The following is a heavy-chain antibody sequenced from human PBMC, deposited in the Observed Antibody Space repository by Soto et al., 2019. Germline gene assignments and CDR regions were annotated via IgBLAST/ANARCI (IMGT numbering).Heavy chain of an antibody. CDR3: AKFGASDIVVVVAASNWFDP. CDR1: GFTFSSYS. V-gene: IGHV3-21*01. J-gene: IGHJ5*02. CDR2: ISSSSSYI. D-gene: IGHD2-15*01. Sequence: EVQLVESGGGLVKPGGSLRLSCAASGFTFSSYSMNWVRQAPGKGLEWVSSISSSSSYIYYADSVKGPFTISRDNAKNSLYLQMNSLRAEDTAVYYCAKFGASDIVVVVAASNWFDPWGQGTLVTVSS.